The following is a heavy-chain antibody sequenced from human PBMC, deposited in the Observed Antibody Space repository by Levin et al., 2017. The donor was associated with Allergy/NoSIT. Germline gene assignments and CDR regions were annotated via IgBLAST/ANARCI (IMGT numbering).Heavy chain of an antibody. CDR2: ISGSGETT. V-gene: IGHV3-23*01. CDR1: GFTFGTYA. D-gene: IGHD5-12*01. J-gene: IGHJ2*01. CDR3: TKGGPTMLWWYDDL. Sequence: GGSLRLSCAASGFTFGTYAMNWVRQAPGKGLEWVSVISGSGETTYYAASVKGRFTISRDNSKDTLFLQMNSLRAEDTAVYYCTKGGPTMLWWYDDLWGRGTLVTVSS.